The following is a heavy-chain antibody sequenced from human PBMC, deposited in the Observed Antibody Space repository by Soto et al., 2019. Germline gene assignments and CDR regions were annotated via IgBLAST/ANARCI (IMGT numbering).Heavy chain of an antibody. CDR3: AKTMVRGPYYYGMDV. V-gene: IGHV4-61*01. J-gene: IGHJ6*02. CDR2: IYYSGST. Sequence: SETLSLTCTVSGGSVSSGSYYWSWIRQPPGKGLEWIGYIYYSGSTNYNPSLKSRVTISVDTSKNQFSLKLSSVTAADTAVYYCAKTMVRGPYYYGMDVWGQGTTVTVS. D-gene: IGHD3-10*01. CDR1: GGSVSSGSYY.